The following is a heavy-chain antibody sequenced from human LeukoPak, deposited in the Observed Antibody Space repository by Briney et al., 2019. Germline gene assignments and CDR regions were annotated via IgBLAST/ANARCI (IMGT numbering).Heavy chain of an antibody. J-gene: IGHJ5*02. CDR3: ARDLRRVLRFSPYNWFDP. Sequence: SETLSLTCTVSGGSISSYYWSWIRQPAGKGLEWIGRIYTSGSTNYNPSLKSRVTMSVDTSKNQFSLKLSSVTAADTAVYYCARDLRRVLRFSPYNWFDPWGQGTLVTVSS. CDR2: IYTSGST. D-gene: IGHD3-3*01. V-gene: IGHV4-4*07. CDR1: GGSISSYY.